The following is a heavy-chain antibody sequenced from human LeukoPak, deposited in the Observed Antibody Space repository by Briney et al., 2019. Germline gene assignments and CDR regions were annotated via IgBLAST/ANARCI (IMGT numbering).Heavy chain of an antibody. D-gene: IGHD3-3*01. CDR2: IGGSGVST. J-gene: IGHJ5*02. V-gene: IGHV3-23*01. CDR1: DFKFSSYA. Sequence: GGSLRLSCVLSDFKFSSYAMSWVRQAPGRGLEWVSGIGGSGVSTFYADSVKGRFTISRDNSKNTVYLQMDSLRVEDTAVYHCAKEVEPLWSGYTWFDPWGQGTLVTVSS. CDR3: AKEVEPLWSGYTWFDP.